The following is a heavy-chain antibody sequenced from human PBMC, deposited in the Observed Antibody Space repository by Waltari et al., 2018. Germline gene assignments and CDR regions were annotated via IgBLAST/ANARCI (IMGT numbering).Heavy chain of an antibody. J-gene: IGHJ3*01. CDR1: GYTLNNYN. D-gene: IGHD3-10*01. V-gene: IGHV1-46*02. Sequence: QVQLVQSGAEMKKPGASVKVSCKASGYTLNNYNTHWVRQAPGQGLEWMGKIIPSGFITTHTQNFQGRVTMTRDTSTNTVHMELSSLRSDDTAIYYCARGGSNYGSDACDVWGQGTMVTVSS. CDR2: IIPSGFIT. CDR3: ARGGSNYGSDACDV.